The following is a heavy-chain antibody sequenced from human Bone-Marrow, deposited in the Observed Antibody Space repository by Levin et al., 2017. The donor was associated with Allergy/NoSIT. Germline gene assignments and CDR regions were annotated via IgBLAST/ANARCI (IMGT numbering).Heavy chain of an antibody. Sequence: PGGSLRLSCAASGFTFSSYSMNWVRQAPGKGLEWVSYISSSSSTIYYADSVKGRFTISRDNAKNSLYLQMNSLRAEDTAVYYCAREWDRGYCSGGSCSPGPTEDAFDIWGQGTMVTVSS. CDR2: ISSSSSTI. V-gene: IGHV3-48*01. D-gene: IGHD2-15*01. J-gene: IGHJ3*02. CDR3: AREWDRGYCSGGSCSPGPTEDAFDI. CDR1: GFTFSSYS.